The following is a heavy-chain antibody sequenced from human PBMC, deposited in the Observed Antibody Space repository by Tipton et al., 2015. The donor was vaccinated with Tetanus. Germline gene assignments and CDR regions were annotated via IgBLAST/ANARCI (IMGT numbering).Heavy chain of an antibody. Sequence: SLRLSCAASGFTFSSYGMHWVRQAPGKGLEWVAVISYGGSNKYYADSVKGRFTIFRDNSKNTLYLQMNSLRAEDTAVYYCATLLDTARGSYFDYWGQGTLVTVSS. CDR3: ATLLDTARGSYFDY. CDR1: GFTFSSYG. CDR2: ISYGGSNK. J-gene: IGHJ4*02. D-gene: IGHD5-18*01. V-gene: IGHV3-30*03.